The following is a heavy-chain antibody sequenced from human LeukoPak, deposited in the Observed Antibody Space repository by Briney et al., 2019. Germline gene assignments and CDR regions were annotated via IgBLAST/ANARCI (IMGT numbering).Heavy chain of an antibody. V-gene: IGHV4-4*07. CDR2: IYTSGST. J-gene: IGHJ6*03. CDR1: GGSISSYY. CDR3: ARDGDVAAAGTRYYYYYMDV. D-gene: IGHD6-13*01. Sequence: SETLSLTCTVSGGSISSYYWSWIRQPAGKGLEWIGRIYTSGSTNYNPSLKSRVTMSVDTSKNQFSLKLSSVTAADTAVYYCARDGDVAAAGTRYYYYYMDVWGKGTTVTVSS.